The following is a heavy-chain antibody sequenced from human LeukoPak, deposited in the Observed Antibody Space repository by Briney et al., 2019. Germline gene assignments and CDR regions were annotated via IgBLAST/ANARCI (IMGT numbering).Heavy chain of an antibody. CDR3: ARSDYGDYRFDY. V-gene: IGHV3-11*01. J-gene: IGHJ4*02. Sequence: GGSLRLSCAASGFTFSDYYLSWIRQAPGKGLEGVSYISSSGSTIYYADSVKGRFTISRDNAKNSLYLQMNSLRAEDTAVYYCARSDYGDYRFDYWGQGTLVTVSS. D-gene: IGHD4-17*01. CDR1: GFTFSDYY. CDR2: ISSSGSTI.